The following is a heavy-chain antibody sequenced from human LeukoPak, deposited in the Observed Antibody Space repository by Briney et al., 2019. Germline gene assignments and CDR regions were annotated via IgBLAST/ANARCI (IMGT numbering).Heavy chain of an antibody. CDR3: AKDGWELEGSSLIDY. D-gene: IGHD1-26*01. Sequence: LTGGSLRLSCAVSGFTFSSYAMSWVRQAPGKGPEWVSAISGSGGSTYYADSVKGRSTISRDNSKNTLYLQMNSLRAEDTAVYYYAKDGWELEGSSLIDYWGQGTLVTVSS. CDR2: ISGSGGST. V-gene: IGHV3-23*01. CDR1: GFTFSSYA. J-gene: IGHJ4*02.